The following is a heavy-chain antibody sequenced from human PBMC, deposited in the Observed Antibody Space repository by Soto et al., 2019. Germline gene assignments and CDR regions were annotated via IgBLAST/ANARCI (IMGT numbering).Heavy chain of an antibody. CDR1: GGSISGGVGGLYY. D-gene: IGHD4-17*01. V-gene: IGHV4-30-4*01. J-gene: IGHJ2*01. CDR2: IYDSGST. CDR3: AREVIPLTTDWYFDL. Sequence: QLQLRESGPGLVKPSETLSLTCTVSGGSISGGVGGLYYWSWIRQPPGKGLEWIGYIYDSGSTYYSPSLQSRVTLSVATSKHQFSLRLSSVTAADTAVYYCAREVIPLTTDWYFDLWGRGTLVTVSS.